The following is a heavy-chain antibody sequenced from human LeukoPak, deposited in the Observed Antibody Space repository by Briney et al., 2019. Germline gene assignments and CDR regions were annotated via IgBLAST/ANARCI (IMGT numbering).Heavy chain of an antibody. Sequence: PGGSLRLSCAASGFIFSSYGMHWVRQAPGKGLKWVALIVCDGSSKYSAESVRGRFTISRDNSKNTLYLQMNSLRAEDTAVYYCAKGRSGRYYSYFDYWGQGTLVTVSS. CDR2: IVCDGSSK. J-gene: IGHJ4*02. CDR1: GFIFSSYG. CDR3: AKGRSGRYYSYFDY. V-gene: IGHV3-30*02. D-gene: IGHD1-26*01.